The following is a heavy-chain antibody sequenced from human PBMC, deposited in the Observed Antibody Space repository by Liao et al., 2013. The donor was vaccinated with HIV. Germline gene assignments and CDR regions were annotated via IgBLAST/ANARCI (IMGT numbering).Heavy chain of an antibody. D-gene: IGHD6-6*01. Sequence: QLQLQESGPGLVKASETLSLTCTVSGGSISSSRYYWGWIRQPPGKGLEWIGSIYYSGSTYYNPSLKSRVTISVDTSKNQFSLKLSSVTAADTAVYYCASGVGIAARKYFDYWGQGTLVTVSS. V-gene: IGHV4-39*07. CDR3: ASGVGIAARKYFDY. CDR1: GGSISSSRYY. J-gene: IGHJ4*02. CDR2: IYYSGST.